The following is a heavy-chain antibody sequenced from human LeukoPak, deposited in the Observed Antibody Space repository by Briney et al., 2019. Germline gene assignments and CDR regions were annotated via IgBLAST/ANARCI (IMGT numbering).Heavy chain of an antibody. J-gene: IGHJ3*02. CDR3: ARVFDYGDNAFDI. Sequence: ASVKVSCKASGYNFTGYYLHWVRQAPGQGLEWMGWINPNTGGTNYAQKFQGRVTMTRDTSISTAYMELSRLRSDDTAVYYCARVFDYGDNAFDIWGQGTMVTVSS. CDR1: GYNFTGYY. V-gene: IGHV1-2*02. CDR2: INPNTGGT. D-gene: IGHD4-17*01.